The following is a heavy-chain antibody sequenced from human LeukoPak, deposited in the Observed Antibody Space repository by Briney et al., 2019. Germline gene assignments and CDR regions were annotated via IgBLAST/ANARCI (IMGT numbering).Heavy chain of an antibody. D-gene: IGHD3-22*01. CDR2: VYSDGGT. Sequence: GGSLRLSCAASGFTVSSKYMTWVRQAPGKGLEWLSVVYSDGGTLYAGSVKGRFTISRDNSKNTVYLQMTSLRAEDTAVYYCARGLGLYDTSGYAFDYWGQGTLVTVSS. V-gene: IGHV3-53*01. J-gene: IGHJ4*02. CDR1: GFTVSSKY. CDR3: ARGLGLYDTSGYAFDY.